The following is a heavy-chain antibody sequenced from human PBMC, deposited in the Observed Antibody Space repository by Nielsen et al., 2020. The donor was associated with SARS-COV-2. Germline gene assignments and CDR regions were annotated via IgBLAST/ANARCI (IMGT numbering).Heavy chain of an antibody. J-gene: IGHJ5*02. D-gene: IGHD6-19*01. Sequence: KVSCKGSGYSFTSYWIGWVRQMPGKGLEWMGIIYPGDSDTRYSPSFQGQVTISADKSISTAHLQWSSLKASDTAMYYCATYSSGWYNWFDPWGQGTLVTVSS. CDR3: ATYSSGWYNWFDP. CDR1: GYSFTSYW. V-gene: IGHV5-51*01. CDR2: IYPGDSDT.